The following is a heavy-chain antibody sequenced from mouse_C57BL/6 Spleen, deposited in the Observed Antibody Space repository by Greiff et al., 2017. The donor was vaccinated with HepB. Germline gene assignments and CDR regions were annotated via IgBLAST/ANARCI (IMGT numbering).Heavy chain of an antibody. CDR2: IYPGDGDT. CDR1: GYAFSSSW. V-gene: IGHV1-82*01. D-gene: IGHD2-4*01. J-gene: IGHJ2*01. Sequence: QVQLQQSGPELVKPGASVKISCKASGYAFSSSWMNWVKQRPGKGLEWIGRIYPGDGDTNYNGKFKGKATLTADKSSSTAYMQLSSLTSEDSAVYFCGYDYDEDFDYWGQGTTLTVSS. CDR3: GYDYDEDFDY.